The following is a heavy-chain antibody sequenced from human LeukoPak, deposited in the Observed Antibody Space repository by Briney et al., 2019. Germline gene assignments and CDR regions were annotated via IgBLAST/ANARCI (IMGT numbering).Heavy chain of an antibody. Sequence: PGGSLRLSCAASGFTFSSYAMHWVRQAPGKGLEWVAVISYDGSNKYYADSVKGRFTISRDNSKNTLYLQMNSLRAEDTAVYYCARATRRSCSSTSCYPDYWGQGTLVTVSS. CDR3: ARATRRSCSSTSCYPDY. CDR1: GFTFSSYA. J-gene: IGHJ4*02. D-gene: IGHD2-2*01. V-gene: IGHV3-30-3*01. CDR2: ISYDGSNK.